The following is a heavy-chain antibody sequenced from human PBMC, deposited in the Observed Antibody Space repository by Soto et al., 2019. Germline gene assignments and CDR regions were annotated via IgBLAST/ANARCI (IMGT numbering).Heavy chain of an antibody. V-gene: IGHV2-5*02. D-gene: IGHD6-19*01. J-gene: IGHJ4*02. Sequence: QITLKESGPTLVKPTQTLTLTCTFSGFSLSSTRMAVGWIRQPPGKALEWLALIYWDDDKRYSPFLKSRLTSTKHTSKNQVVLTMSNMDPVDTARYYCAHIVVAGLGYYFEYWGPETLVTVSS. CDR1: GFSLSSTRMA. CDR2: IYWDDDK. CDR3: AHIVVAGLGYYFEY.